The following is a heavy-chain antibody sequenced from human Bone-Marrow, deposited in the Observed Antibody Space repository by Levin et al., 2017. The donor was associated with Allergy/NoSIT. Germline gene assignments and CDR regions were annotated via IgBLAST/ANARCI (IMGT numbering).Heavy chain of an antibody. D-gene: IGHD6-13*01. CDR1: GGSFSGYY. Sequence: GSLRLSCAVYGGSFSGYYWSWIRQPPGKGLEWIGEINHSGSTNYNPSLKSRVTISVDTSKNQFSLKLSSVTAADTAVYYCASLVMGYSSSSLWLDWGQGTLVTVSS. CDR2: INHSGST. V-gene: IGHV4-34*01. J-gene: IGHJ4*02. CDR3: ASLVMGYSSSSLWLD.